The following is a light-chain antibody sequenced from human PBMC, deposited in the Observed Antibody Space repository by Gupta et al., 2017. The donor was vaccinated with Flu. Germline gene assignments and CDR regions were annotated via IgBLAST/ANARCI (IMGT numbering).Light chain of an antibody. Sequence: NFMVTQPHSVSDSPGKTVTISCTRSSGSIASNSVQWYHQRPGSAPTSVIYELNQRPSGVPDRFSGSTGSSSSSASLTMSGLKTEDGADCYFQSSDSNSRVFGGGTKLTVL. J-gene: IGLJ3*02. CDR1: SGSIASNS. V-gene: IGLV6-57*03. CDR3: QSSDSNSRV. CDR2: ELN.